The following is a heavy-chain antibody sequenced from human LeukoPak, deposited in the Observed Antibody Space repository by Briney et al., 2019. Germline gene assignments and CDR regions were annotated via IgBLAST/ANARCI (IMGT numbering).Heavy chain of an antibody. CDR2: TYYRSKWSF. D-gene: IGHD6-6*01. Sequence: SQTLSLTCAISGDSIFTNNVAWNWIRHSPSRGLEWLGRTYYRSKWSFDYAVSVKSRITINADTSKNQFSLQLSSVTPEDTAVYYCARGKYTSFDNWGQGTLVTFS. CDR3: ARGKYTSFDN. J-gene: IGHJ4*02. V-gene: IGHV6-1*01. CDR1: GDSIFTNNVA.